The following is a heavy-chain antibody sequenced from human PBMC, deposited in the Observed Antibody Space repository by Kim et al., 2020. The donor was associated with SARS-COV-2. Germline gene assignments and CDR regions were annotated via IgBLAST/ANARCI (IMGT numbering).Heavy chain of an antibody. V-gene: IGHV1-8*01. D-gene: IGHD6-13*01. CDR1: GYTFTSYD. J-gene: IGHJ4*01. CDR3: ARGSNTAAVIDY. Sequence: ASVKVSCKASGYTFTSYDINWVRQATGQGLEWMGWMNPNSGNTGFAQKFQGRVTMTRDTAISTAYMELSSLRSEDTAVYYCARGSNTAAVIDYWGHGTLVTVSS. CDR2: MNPNSGNT.